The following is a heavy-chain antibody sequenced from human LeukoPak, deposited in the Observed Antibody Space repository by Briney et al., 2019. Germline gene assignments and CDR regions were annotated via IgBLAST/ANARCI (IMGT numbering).Heavy chain of an antibody. D-gene: IGHD3-9*01. V-gene: IGHV5-51*01. J-gene: IGHJ5*02. CDR1: GYTFTTYW. Sequence: HGESLKISCKGSGYTFTTYWIAWVRQMPGKGLEWMGIIYPGDSDTRYSPSFQGQVTISADKSISTAYLQWSSLKASDTAMYYCARHTYDILTGYYLGFRFDPWGQGTLVTVSS. CDR3: ARHTYDILTGYYLGFRFDP. CDR2: IYPGDSDT.